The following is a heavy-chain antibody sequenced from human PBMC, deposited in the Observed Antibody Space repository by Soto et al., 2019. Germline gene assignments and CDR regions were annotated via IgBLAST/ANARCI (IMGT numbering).Heavy chain of an antibody. V-gene: IGHV4-34*01. Sequence: QVQLQQWGAGLLKPSETLSLTCAVYGGSFSGYYWSWIRQPPGKGLEWIGEINHSGSTNYNPSLKSRVTISVDPSKNQFSLKLSSVTAADTAVYYCASEGIAAAVGGMDVWGQGTTVTVSS. CDR3: ASEGIAAAVGGMDV. CDR2: INHSGST. CDR1: GGSFSGYY. D-gene: IGHD6-13*01. J-gene: IGHJ6*02.